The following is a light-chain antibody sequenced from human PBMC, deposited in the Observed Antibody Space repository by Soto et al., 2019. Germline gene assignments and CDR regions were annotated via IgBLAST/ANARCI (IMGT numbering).Light chain of an antibody. CDR1: SSNIGTGYD. CDR2: GNN. Sequence: QSVLTQPPSVSGAPGQRVTISCTGSSSNIGTGYDVHWYQHLPGTAPKLLIYGNNNRPSGVPDRFSGSMSGTSASLAITGLQAEDEADYYCQSYDRSLNRVFGGGTKRTVL. V-gene: IGLV1-40*01. CDR3: QSYDRSLNRV. J-gene: IGLJ3*02.